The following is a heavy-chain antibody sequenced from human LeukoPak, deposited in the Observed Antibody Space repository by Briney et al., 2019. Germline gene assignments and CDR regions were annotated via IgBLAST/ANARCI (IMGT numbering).Heavy chain of an antibody. CDR1: GFTFRDYY. CDR3: ARDGIAAAGTGALDYGMDV. Sequence: GGSLRLSCAASGFTFRDYYMSWIRQAPGKGLEWVSYISSSSSSTTYADSVKGRFTISRDNAKNSLYLQMNSLRAEDTAVYYCARDGIAAAGTGALDYGMDVWGQGTTVTVSS. V-gene: IGHV3-11*06. D-gene: IGHD6-13*01. CDR2: ISSSSSST. J-gene: IGHJ6*02.